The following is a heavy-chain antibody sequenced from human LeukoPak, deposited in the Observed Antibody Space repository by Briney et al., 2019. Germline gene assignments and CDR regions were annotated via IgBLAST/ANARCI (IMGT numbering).Heavy chain of an antibody. V-gene: IGHV4-34*01. D-gene: IGHD3-10*01. CDR3: AGGSRRRFDY. Sequence: SETLSLTCAVYGGSFSVYYWRWLRPPPGKGLEWIGEINHSGSTNYNPSLKSLATISADTSKTQISLKLSSVTAADTAVYYCAGGSRRRFDYWGQGTLVTVSS. CDR1: GGSFSVYY. J-gene: IGHJ4*02. CDR2: INHSGST.